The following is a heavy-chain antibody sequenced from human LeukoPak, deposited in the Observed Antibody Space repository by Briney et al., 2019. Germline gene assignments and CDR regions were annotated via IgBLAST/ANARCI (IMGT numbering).Heavy chain of an antibody. V-gene: IGHV3-30*02. D-gene: IGHD3-22*01. Sequence: GGSLRLSCAASGFTFSGYGMHWVRQAPGKGLEWVAFVRYDSSNKYYADSVKGRFTISRDNSKNTLYLQMNSLRAEDTAVYYCARDLYRIVVVPHYFDYWGQGTLVTVSS. CDR3: ARDLYRIVVVPHYFDY. J-gene: IGHJ4*02. CDR1: GFTFSGYG. CDR2: VRYDSSNK.